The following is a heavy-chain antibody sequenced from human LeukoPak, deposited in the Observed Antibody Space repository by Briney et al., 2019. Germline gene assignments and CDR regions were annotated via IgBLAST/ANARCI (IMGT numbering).Heavy chain of an antibody. CDR2: IYLRGNT. CDR3: ARGTITTVTDS. Sequence: PSETLSLTCAISGGSISSSDWWTWVRQPPGKGLEWVGEIYLRGNTNYNPSLESRVSISEDESKTQLSLRLESVTAADTAVYYCARGTITTVTDSWGPGTLVTVSS. D-gene: IGHD4-17*01. CDR1: GGSISSSDW. V-gene: IGHV4-4*02. J-gene: IGHJ4*02.